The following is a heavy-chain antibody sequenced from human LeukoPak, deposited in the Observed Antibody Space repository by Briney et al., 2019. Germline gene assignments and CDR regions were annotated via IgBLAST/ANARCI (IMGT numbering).Heavy chain of an antibody. Sequence: PSQTLSLTCTVSGGSISSQYWSWIRQSPGKGLEWIGYIDPTGLTSYNPSLNSRVTISEDTSKNQFSLKVRSVTTADTAVYFCARQTPFHGNHYFDYWGQGTLVTVSS. CDR1: GGSISSQY. J-gene: IGHJ4*02. D-gene: IGHD1-14*01. V-gene: IGHV4-4*09. CDR3: ARQTPFHGNHYFDY. CDR2: IDPTGLT.